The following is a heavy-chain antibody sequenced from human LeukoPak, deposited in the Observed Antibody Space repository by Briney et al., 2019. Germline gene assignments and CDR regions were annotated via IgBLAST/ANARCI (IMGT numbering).Heavy chain of an antibody. Sequence: ASVKVSCKASGYTFTSYDINWVRQATGQGLEWMGWMNPNSGNTGYAQKFQGRVTMTRDMSTSTVYMELSSLRSEDTAVYYCARAEWAVTATVDEIDYWGQGTLVTVSS. V-gene: IGHV1-8*02. CDR3: ARAEWAVTATVDEIDY. J-gene: IGHJ4*02. CDR1: GYTFTSYD. D-gene: IGHD2-21*02. CDR2: MNPNSGNT.